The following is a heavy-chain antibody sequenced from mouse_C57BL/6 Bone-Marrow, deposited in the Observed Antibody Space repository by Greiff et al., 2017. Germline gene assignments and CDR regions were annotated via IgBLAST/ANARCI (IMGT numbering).Heavy chain of an antibody. J-gene: IGHJ3*01. D-gene: IGHD1-1*01. CDR3: ARGDYSRTCDFDC. Sequence: QVQLQQSGAELAKPGASVKLSCKASGYTFTSYWIRWVKQRPGQGLEWIGYINPSSGYTKYTQKFKDKATLTADKSSSTAFILLSSLTYEYSAVYCCARGDYSRTCDFDCWGPGTMVTVA. CDR2: INPSSGYT. V-gene: IGHV1-7*01. CDR1: GYTFTSYW.